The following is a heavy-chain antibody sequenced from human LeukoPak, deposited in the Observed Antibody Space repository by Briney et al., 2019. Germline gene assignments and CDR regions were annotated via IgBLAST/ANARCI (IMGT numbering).Heavy chain of an antibody. V-gene: IGHV4-59*11. Sequence: SETLSLTCTVSGGSISSHHWTWIREPPGKGLEGIGYIYYSGSSGSTNYKPSLKSRVTISVDTSKNQFSLKLSSVTAADTAVYYCARGSSSSREAFDIWGQGTMVTVSS. J-gene: IGHJ3*02. CDR3: ARGSSSSREAFDI. CDR2: IYYSGSSGST. CDR1: GGSISSHH. D-gene: IGHD6-13*01.